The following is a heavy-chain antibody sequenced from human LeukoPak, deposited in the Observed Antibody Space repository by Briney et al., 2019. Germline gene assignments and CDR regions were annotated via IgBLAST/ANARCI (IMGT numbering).Heavy chain of an antibody. Sequence: GASVKVSCKASGYTFTSYGISWVRQAPGQGLEWMGWISAYNGNTNYAQKLQGRVTMTTDTSTSTAYMELRSLRSDDTAVYYCARVITGSHHYYYGMDVWGQGTTVTVSS. D-gene: IGHD1-20*01. CDR3: ARVITGSHHYYYGMDV. CDR2: ISAYNGNT. J-gene: IGHJ6*02. V-gene: IGHV1-18*01. CDR1: GYTFTSYG.